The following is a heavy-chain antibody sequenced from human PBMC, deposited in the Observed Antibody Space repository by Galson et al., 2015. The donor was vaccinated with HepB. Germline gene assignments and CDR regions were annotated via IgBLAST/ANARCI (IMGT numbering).Heavy chain of an antibody. D-gene: IGHD5-24*01. CDR1: GFTFSSYS. J-gene: IGHJ4*02. Sequence: SLRLSCAASGFTFSSYSMNWVRQAPGRGLEWVSYISSSSSTIYYADSVKGRFTISRDNAKNSLYLQMNSLRAEDTAVYYCAREDGSRWEHYVDYWGQGTLVTVSS. V-gene: IGHV3-48*04. CDR2: ISSSSSTI. CDR3: AREDGSRWEHYVDY.